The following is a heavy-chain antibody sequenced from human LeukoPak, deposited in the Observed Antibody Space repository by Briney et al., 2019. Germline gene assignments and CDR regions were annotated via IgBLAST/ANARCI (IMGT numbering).Heavy chain of an antibody. CDR1: GVTFDDYA. D-gene: IGHD1-26*01. CDR3: AKGIAGATGGVYFDY. Sequence: GRSLRLSCAASGVTFDDYAMHWVRQAPGKGLEWVSGISWNSGSIGYADSVKGRFTISRDNAKNSLYLQMNSLRAEDTALYYCAKGIAGATGGVYFDYWGQGTLVTVSS. CDR2: ISWNSGSI. J-gene: IGHJ4*02. V-gene: IGHV3-9*01.